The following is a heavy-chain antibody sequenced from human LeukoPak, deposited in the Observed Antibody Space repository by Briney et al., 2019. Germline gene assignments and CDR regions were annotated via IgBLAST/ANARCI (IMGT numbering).Heavy chain of an antibody. D-gene: IGHD3-3*01. CDR1: GGSISSHY. CDR2: IYYSGST. CDR3: VRIPYYDFWSGYYRPYYYYMDV. Sequence: SETLSLTCTVSGGSISSHYWSWIRQPPGKGLEWIGYIYYSGSTTYNPSLKSRVTISVDTSKNQFSLNLSSVTAADTAVYYCVRIPYYDFWSGYYRPYYYYMDVWGKGTTVTVSS. J-gene: IGHJ6*03. V-gene: IGHV4-59*11.